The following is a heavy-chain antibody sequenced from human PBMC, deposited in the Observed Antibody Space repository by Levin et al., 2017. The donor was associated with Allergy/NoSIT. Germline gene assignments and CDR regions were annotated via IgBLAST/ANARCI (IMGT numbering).Heavy chain of an antibody. CDR2: ITGSSDYI. J-gene: IGHJ4*02. V-gene: IGHV3-21*01. CDR1: GFSFRSFG. CDR3: AYGSGSYGPLI. Sequence: GESLKISCAASGFSFRSFGMHWVRQAPGRGLEWVSSITGSSDYIHYADSVKGRFTISRDNAKSSLYLQMNSLRAEDTAVYYCAYGSGSYGPLIWGQGSLVTVSS. D-gene: IGHD3-10*01.